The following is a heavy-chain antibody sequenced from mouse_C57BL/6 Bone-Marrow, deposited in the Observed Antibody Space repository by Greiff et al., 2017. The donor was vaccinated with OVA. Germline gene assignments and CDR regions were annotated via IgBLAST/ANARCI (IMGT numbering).Heavy chain of an antibody. Sequence: VQLQQPGAELVMPGASVKLSCKASGYTFTSYWMHWVKQRPGQGLEWIGEIDPSDSYTTYNQKFKGKSTLTVDKSSSTAYMQLSSLTSEDSAVYYCAREGDGRVDYWGQGTTLTVSS. V-gene: IGHV1-69*01. CDR1: GYTFTSYW. CDR2: IDPSDSYT. D-gene: IGHD1-1*02. J-gene: IGHJ2*01. CDR3: AREGDGRVDY.